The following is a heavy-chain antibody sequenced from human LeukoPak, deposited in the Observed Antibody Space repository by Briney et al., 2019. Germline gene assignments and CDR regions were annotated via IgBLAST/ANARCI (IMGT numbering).Heavy chain of an antibody. D-gene: IGHD2-2*01. V-gene: IGHV4-59*08. CDR1: GGSLSSYY. CDR2: IYYSGSI. J-gene: IGHJ6*03. Sequence: PSETLSLTCSVSGGSLSSYYWSWIRQPPGKGLEWIGYIYYSGSINYNPSLKSRVTISVDTSKNQFSLKLSSVTAADTAVYYCARANYCSSTSCYFTPYYYYYYMDVWGKGTTVTVSS. CDR3: ARANYCSSTSCYFTPYYYYYYMDV.